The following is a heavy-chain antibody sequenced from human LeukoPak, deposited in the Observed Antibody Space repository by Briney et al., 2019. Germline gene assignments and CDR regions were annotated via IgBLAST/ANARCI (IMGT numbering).Heavy chain of an antibody. V-gene: IGHV3-53*01. CDR3: ARRASRGFYFDY. CDR2: IYSGGST. J-gene: IGHJ4*02. Sequence: GSLRLSCAASGFTVSSNYMSWVRQAPGKGLEWVSIIYSGGSTYYADSVKGRFTISRDNSKNTLYLQMNSLRAEDTAVYYCARRASRGFYFDYWGQGTLVTVSS. CDR1: GFTVSSNY. D-gene: IGHD1-26*01.